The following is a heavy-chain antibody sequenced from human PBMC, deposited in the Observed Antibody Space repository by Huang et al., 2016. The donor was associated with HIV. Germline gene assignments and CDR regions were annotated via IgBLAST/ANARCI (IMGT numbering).Heavy chain of an antibody. CDR2: SGSDSRET. V-gene: IGHV1-18*01. CDR3: ARDTYYTDIWKRNDASFL. J-gene: IGHJ3*01. Sequence: QVQLVQSGGEVKQPGASVRVSCKASGYDFGSYGMSWVRQAPGQGLGGVGWSGSDSRETRTAQKFQGRVTMTTDRSATTTYMELRSLRYDDTAVYYCARDTYYTDIWKRNDASFLWGQGTMITVYS. D-gene: IGHD3-22*01. CDR1: GYDFGSYG.